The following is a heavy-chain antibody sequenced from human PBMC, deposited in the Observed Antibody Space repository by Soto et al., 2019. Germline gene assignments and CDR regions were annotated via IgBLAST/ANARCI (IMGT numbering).Heavy chain of an antibody. Sequence: QVQLQESGPGLVKPSQTLSLICTVSGGSINSGGYYWNWIRQHPRTGLEWIGNIFYSGSTYYNPSLRSRVSISADTSDNQFSLTLSSVTAADTAVYFCARGYRPSGYSSSWVFDYWGQGTLVDVSS. CDR3: ARGYRPSGYSSSWVFDY. D-gene: IGHD6-13*01. J-gene: IGHJ4*02. V-gene: IGHV4-31*03. CDR1: GGSINSGGYY. CDR2: IFYSGST.